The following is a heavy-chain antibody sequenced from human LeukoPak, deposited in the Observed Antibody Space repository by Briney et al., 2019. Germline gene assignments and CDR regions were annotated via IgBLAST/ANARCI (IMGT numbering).Heavy chain of an antibody. D-gene: IGHD6-13*01. CDR2: INPSGGST. CDR3: ARDRGQQLAWGHFDY. Sequence: GASVKVSCKASGYTFTSYYMHWVRQAPGQGLEGMGIINPSGGSTSYAQKFQGRVTMTRDMSTSTVYMELSSLRSEDTAVYYCARDRGQQLAWGHFDYWGQGTLVTVSS. CDR1: GYTFTSYY. J-gene: IGHJ4*02. V-gene: IGHV1-46*01.